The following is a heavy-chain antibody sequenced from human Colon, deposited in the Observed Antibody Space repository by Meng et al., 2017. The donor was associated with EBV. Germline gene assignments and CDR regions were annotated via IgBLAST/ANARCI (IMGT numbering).Heavy chain of an antibody. Sequence: QVQLQQRGAGLLQPSETPYLTCTVYGGPFSGFYWTWIRQSPGKGLEWIGEIDDSGNIIYNPSLKSRVTISGDTSKNQFSLNVSSVTAADTAVYYCARSRWLLLQLWGQGTLVTVSS. J-gene: IGHJ4*02. CDR2: IDDSGNI. CDR3: ARSRWLLLQL. CDR1: GGPFSGFY. D-gene: IGHD3-22*01. V-gene: IGHV4-34*01.